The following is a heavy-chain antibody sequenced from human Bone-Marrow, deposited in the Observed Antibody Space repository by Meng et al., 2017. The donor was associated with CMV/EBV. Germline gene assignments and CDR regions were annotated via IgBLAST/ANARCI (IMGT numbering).Heavy chain of an antibody. J-gene: IGHJ6*02. CDR3: ASGGNPAGYYYGMDV. CDR2: INPSGGST. V-gene: IGHV1-46*01. CDR1: GYTFTSYY. D-gene: IGHD4-23*01. Sequence: ASVKVSCKASGYTFTSYYMHWVRQAPGQGLEWMGIINPSGGSTSYAQKFQGRVTMTRDTSISTAYMELSRLRSDDTAVYYCASGGNPAGYYYGMDVWGQGTTVTVSS.